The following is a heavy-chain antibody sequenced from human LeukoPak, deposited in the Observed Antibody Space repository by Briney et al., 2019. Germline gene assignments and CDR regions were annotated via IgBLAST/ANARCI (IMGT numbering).Heavy chain of an antibody. CDR3: ARVLRYDFWSAYYFDY. J-gene: IGHJ4*02. D-gene: IGHD3-3*01. Sequence: GASVKVSCKTSGYTFNSYDISWVRQDPGQGLEWMAWISTYNGNTNYALKVQGRATMTTDTSTSTAYMELRSLRSDDTAVYYCARVLRYDFWSAYYFDYWGQGTLVTVSS. CDR1: GYTFNSYD. CDR2: ISTYNGNT. V-gene: IGHV1-18*01.